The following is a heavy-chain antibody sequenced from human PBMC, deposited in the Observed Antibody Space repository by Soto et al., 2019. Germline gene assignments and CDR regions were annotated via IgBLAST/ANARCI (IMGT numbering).Heavy chain of an antibody. CDR3: ARVGAIVVVVAATGWFDP. V-gene: IGHV3-30-3*01. D-gene: IGHD2-15*01. CDR1: GFTFSSYA. Sequence: QVQLVESGGGVVQPGRSLRLSCAASGFTFSSYAMHWVRQAPGKGLEWVAVISYDGSNKYYADSVKGRFTISRDNSKNTLYLRMNSLRAEDTAVYHCARVGAIVVVVAATGWFDPRGQGTLVTDSS. CDR2: ISYDGSNK. J-gene: IGHJ5*02.